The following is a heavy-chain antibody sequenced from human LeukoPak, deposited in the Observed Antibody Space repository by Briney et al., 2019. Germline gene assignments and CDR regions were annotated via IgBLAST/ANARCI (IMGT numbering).Heavy chain of an antibody. CDR3: ARVAYYGSGNIDY. J-gene: IGHJ4*02. D-gene: IGHD3-10*01. CDR1: GYTFTSYD. V-gene: IGHV1-8*01. CDR2: MNPNSGNT. Sequence: AASVKISCTASGYTFTSYDINWVRQATGQGLEWMGWMNPNSGNTGYAQKFQGRVTMTRNTSISTAYMELSSLRSEDTAVYYCARVAYYGSGNIDYWGQGTLVTVSS.